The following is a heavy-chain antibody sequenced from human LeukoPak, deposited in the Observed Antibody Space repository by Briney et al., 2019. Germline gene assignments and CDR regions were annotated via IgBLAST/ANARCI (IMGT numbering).Heavy chain of an antibody. CDR1: GFHFPKEV. Sequence: ASVKGSFKASGFHFPKEVVAWVRPAPRQRAGWIGWIKAGNGDTKYSQNFQDRLTITRDTSASTVYMELSSLTSEDTALYYCARDDCGDTCYPGGYWGQGTLVTVSS. CDR3: ARDDCGDTCYPGGY. CDR2: IKAGNGDT. D-gene: IGHD2-21*01. J-gene: IGHJ4*02. V-gene: IGHV1-3*01.